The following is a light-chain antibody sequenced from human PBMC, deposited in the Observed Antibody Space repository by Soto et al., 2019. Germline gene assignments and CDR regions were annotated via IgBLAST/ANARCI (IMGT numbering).Light chain of an antibody. V-gene: IGKV3-20*01. CDR2: GAA. CDR3: QQHGSSPYT. CDR1: QSVSSS. J-gene: IGKJ2*01. Sequence: EIVLTQSPGTLSLPPGERATLSCRASQSVSSSLAWYQQKPGQAPRLVIYGAASRATDIPDRFSGSGSGTDFTLTIRRLEPEDSAVYFCQQHGSSPYTFGQGTKLEIK.